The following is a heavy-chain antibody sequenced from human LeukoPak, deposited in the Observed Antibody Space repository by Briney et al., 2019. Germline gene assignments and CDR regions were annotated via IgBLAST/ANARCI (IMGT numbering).Heavy chain of an antibody. J-gene: IGHJ4*02. V-gene: IGHV3-7*01. D-gene: IGHD3-10*01. CDR1: GFTLSSYW. CDR2: IKQDGSEK. CDR3: ARSYGDY. Sequence: GGSLRLSCVASGFTLSSYWMHWVRQAPGKGLEWVANIKQDGSEKHYVDSVKGRFTISRDNAKNLLSLQLTSLRAEDTAAYYCARSYGDYWGQGTLVTVSS.